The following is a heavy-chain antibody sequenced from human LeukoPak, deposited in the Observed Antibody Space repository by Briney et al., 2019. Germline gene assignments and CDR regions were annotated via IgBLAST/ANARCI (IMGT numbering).Heavy chain of an antibody. J-gene: IGHJ3*01. CDR1: GGSFSGYY. Sequence: PSETLSLTCAVYGGSFSGYYWSWIRQPPGKGLGWVGEINDSGSTNYNPSLKSRVAILLDTSKTQFSLKLNSVTAADTAVYYCARAPYLSGASWGQGTMVTVSS. V-gene: IGHV4-34*01. CDR3: ARAPYLSGAS. D-gene: IGHD2-15*01. CDR2: INDSGST.